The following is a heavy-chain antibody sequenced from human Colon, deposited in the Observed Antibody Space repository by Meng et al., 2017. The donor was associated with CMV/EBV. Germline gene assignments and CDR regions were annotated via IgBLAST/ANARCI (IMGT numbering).Heavy chain of an antibody. CDR2: IYYTGST. Sequence: VSGNSNSSDGYYWSWIRQHPGRGLEWIGYIYYTGSTYYNPSLTSRVAISLDTSKNQFSLKLTSVTAADTAIYYCARDNYYDNRGLDYWGRGTLVTVSS. J-gene: IGHJ4*02. CDR3: ARDNYYDNRGLDY. D-gene: IGHD3-22*01. V-gene: IGHV4-31*02. CDR1: GNSNSSDGYY.